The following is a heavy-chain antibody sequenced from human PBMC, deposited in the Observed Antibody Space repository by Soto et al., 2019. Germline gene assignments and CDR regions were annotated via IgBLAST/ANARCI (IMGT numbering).Heavy chain of an antibody. CDR3: EYSSSARGSGYLDY. V-gene: IGHV1-69*13. CDR1: GGTFISYA. J-gene: IGHJ4*02. CDR2: IIPIFGTA. D-gene: IGHD6-6*01. Sequence: ASVKVSCKASGGTFISYAISWVRQAPGQGLEWMGGIIPIFGTANYAQKFQGRVTITADESTSTAYMELSSLRSEDTAVYYREYSSSARGSGYLDYWGEGTLVTVSS.